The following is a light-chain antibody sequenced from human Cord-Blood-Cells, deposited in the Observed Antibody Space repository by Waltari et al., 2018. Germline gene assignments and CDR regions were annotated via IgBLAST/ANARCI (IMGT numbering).Light chain of an antibody. V-gene: IGLV2-14*01. CDR1: SSDVGGYNY. CDR3: SSYTSSSTLV. J-gene: IGLJ2*01. Sequence: QSALTQPASVSGSPGQSITISCTGTSSDVGGYNYVSWYQQHPGKAPKLMIYDVSNRPSGFSKRCSGAKSGNTASLTISGLQAEDEADYYCSSYTSSSTLVFGGGTKLTVL. CDR2: DVS.